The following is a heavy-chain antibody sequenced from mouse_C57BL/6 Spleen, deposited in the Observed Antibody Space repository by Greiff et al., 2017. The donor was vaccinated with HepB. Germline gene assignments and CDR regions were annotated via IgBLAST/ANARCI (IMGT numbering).Heavy chain of an antibody. CDR2: ISSGGSYT. Sequence: EVKLQESGGDLVKPGGSLKLSCAASGFTFSSYGMSWVRQTPDKRLEWVATISSGGSYTYYPDSVKGRFTISRDNAKNTLYLQMSSLKSEDTAMYYCARHDDGYYFDDWGQGTTLTVSS. D-gene: IGHD2-3*01. CDR1: GFTFSSYG. V-gene: IGHV5-6*01. CDR3: ARHDDGYYFDD. J-gene: IGHJ2*01.